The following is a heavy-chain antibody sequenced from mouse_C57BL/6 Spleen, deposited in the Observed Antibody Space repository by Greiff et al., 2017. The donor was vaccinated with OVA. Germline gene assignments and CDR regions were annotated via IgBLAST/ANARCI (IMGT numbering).Heavy chain of an antibody. Sequence: QVQLQQSGPELVKPGASVKISCKASGYAFSSSWMNWVKQRPGKGLEWIGRIYPGDGDTNYNGKFKGKATLTADKSSSTAYMQLSSLPSEDSAVYFCARSYYYGSFDYWGQGTTLTVSS. J-gene: IGHJ2*01. V-gene: IGHV1-82*01. CDR3: ARSYYYGSFDY. D-gene: IGHD1-1*01. CDR1: GYAFSSSW. CDR2: IYPGDGDT.